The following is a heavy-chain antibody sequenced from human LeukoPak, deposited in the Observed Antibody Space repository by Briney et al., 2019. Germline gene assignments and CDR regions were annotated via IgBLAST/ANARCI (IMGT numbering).Heavy chain of an antibody. CDR3: AREATYYYGSGSLDRFDY. J-gene: IGHJ4*02. CDR2: INPSGGST. D-gene: IGHD3-10*01. CDR1: GYTSTSYY. V-gene: IGHV1-46*03. Sequence: ASVKVSCKASGYTSTSYYMHWVRQAPGQGLEWMGIINPSGGSTSYAQKFQGRVTMTRDTSTSTVYMELSSLRSEDTAVYYCAREATYYYGSGSLDRFDYWGQGTLVTVSS.